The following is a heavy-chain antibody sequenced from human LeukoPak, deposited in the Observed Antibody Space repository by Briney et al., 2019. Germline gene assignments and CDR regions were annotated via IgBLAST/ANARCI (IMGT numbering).Heavy chain of an antibody. J-gene: IGHJ5*02. CDR1: GGSFSGYY. Sequence: SETLSLTCAVYGGSFSGYYWSWIRQPPGKGLEWIGEINHSGSTNYNPSLKSRVTISVDTSKNQFSLKLSSVTAADTAVYYCARANVGFGWYFTSRYNWFDPWGQGTLVTVSS. V-gene: IGHV4-34*01. CDR2: INHSGST. D-gene: IGHD6-19*01. CDR3: ARANVGFGWYFTSRYNWFDP.